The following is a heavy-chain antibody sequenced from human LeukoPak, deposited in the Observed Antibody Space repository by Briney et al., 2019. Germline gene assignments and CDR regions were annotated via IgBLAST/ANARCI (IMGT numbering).Heavy chain of an antibody. CDR1: GFTFDDYA. CDR3: ARGPQGLVRHYFDY. J-gene: IGHJ4*02. CDR2: ISTSGTTI. Sequence: SGGSLRLSCAASGFTFDDYAMHWVRQAPGKGLEWVSYISTSGTTIYYADSVKGRFTISRDNAKNSLYLQMNSLRAEDTAVYYCARGPQGLVRHYFDYWGQGILVTVSS. D-gene: IGHD6-19*01. V-gene: IGHV3-48*03.